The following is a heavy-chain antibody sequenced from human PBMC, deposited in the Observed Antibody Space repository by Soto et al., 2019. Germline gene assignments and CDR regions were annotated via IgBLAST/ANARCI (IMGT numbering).Heavy chain of an antibody. Sequence: EVQLVESGGGIVQLGGSLRLSCSVSGFTFSSHWMHWVRQAPGKGLVWVSRISTDGSRTTYADSVKGRVTISRDNAKNTLYLDMSSLRAEDTAVYYCARDMLGPRAFDYWGQGTLVTVSS. V-gene: IGHV3-74*01. CDR2: ISTDGSRT. CDR1: GFTFSSHW. D-gene: IGHD3-10*02. J-gene: IGHJ4*02. CDR3: ARDMLGPRAFDY.